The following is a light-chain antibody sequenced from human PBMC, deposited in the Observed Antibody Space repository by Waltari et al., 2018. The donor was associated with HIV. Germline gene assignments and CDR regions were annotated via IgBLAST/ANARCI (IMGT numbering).Light chain of an antibody. CDR2: EVS. V-gene: IGLV2-14*01. CDR1: SSDVGVYNY. CDR3: SSYTSSRTSEV. J-gene: IGLJ3*02. Sequence: QSALTQPASVSGSPGQSITISCTGTSSDVGVYNYVSWYQQNPGKAPKLRIYEVSNRPSGVSNRFSGSKSGNTASLTISGLQAEDEADYYCSSYTSSRTSEVFGGGTKLTVL.